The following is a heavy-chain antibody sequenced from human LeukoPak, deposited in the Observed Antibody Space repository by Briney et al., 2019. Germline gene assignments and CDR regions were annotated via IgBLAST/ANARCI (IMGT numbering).Heavy chain of an antibody. V-gene: IGHV3-23*01. Sequence: GGSLRLSCAASGLTFSSSAMAWVRQTPGKGLQWVSSISGSGAVTQYADSVRGRFTISRDNSKNTLFLQMSSLRAEDTAVYYCAKARSYYGSGAFDYWGQGTLVTVSS. CDR2: ISGSGAVT. CDR3: AKARSYYGSGAFDY. J-gene: IGHJ4*02. D-gene: IGHD3-10*01. CDR1: GLTFSSSA.